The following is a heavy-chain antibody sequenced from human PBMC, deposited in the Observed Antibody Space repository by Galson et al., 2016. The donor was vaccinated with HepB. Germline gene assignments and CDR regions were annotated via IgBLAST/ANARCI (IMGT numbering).Heavy chain of an antibody. CDR1: GFTFSTYG. CDR2: VSAGGSTL. D-gene: IGHD5/OR15-5a*01. V-gene: IGHV3-30*18. Sequence: SLRLSCAASGFTFSTYGMNWVRQAPGKGLEWVAVVSAGGSTLYYADSVKGRFTISRDNSKNTVYLQMNSLRAEDTAVYYCAKEGESDLSRYSFDYWGQGTLVTVSS. J-gene: IGHJ4*02. CDR3: AKEGESDLSRYSFDY.